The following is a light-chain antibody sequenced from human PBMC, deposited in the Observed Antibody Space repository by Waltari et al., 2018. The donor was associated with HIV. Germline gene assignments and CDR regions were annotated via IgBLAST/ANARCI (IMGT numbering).Light chain of an antibody. J-gene: IGLJ2*01. CDR3: SAYTGHIAL. V-gene: IGLV2-14*01. CDR2: DVN. Sequence: QPALTQPAPLPGSPPPSITIPCINDVGTFTYVSLLQPHPGNAHEVIIYDVNNRRSGVSNRFSGSKSGMTASLTSSGLRIEDEADYYCSAYTGHIALFGGGTKLTVL. CDR1: NDVGTFTY.